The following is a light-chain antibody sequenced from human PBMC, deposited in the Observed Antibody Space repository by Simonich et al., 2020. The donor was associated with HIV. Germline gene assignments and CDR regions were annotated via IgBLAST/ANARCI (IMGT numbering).Light chain of an antibody. Sequence: QSALTPPASVSGSPGQSITISCLGTSSDFGTYNYVSWYQNHPGKAPKLMIFNVTERPSGASSRFAGSKSGNTASLTISGLQAEDEADFYCSSYTSSSTWVFGGGTKVTVL. CDR3: SSYTSSSTWV. V-gene: IGLV2-14*03. J-gene: IGLJ3*02. CDR2: NVT. CDR1: SSDFGTYNY.